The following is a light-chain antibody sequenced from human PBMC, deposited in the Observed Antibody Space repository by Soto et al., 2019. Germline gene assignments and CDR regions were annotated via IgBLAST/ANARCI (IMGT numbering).Light chain of an antibody. Sequence: DIQMTQSPSTLSASVGNRVTITCRASQSISNYLAWYQQKPGKAPKLLIYDASSLDSGVPSRFSGSGSGTEFTLTSSSLHPDDFATYYCQQYNGFSVTFGGGTKVENK. V-gene: IGKV1-5*01. CDR1: QSISNY. CDR3: QQYNGFSVT. J-gene: IGKJ4*02. CDR2: DAS.